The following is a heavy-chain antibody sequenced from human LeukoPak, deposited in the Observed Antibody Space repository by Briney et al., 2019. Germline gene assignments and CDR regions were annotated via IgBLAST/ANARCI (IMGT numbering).Heavy chain of an antibody. D-gene: IGHD6-13*01. Sequence: GGSLRLSCAASGFPFSSHWLSWFRQSPGKGLEWVAHINQDGSEKYYVDSVKGRFTISRDNARNSQYLQMNSLRAEDTAVYYCARGAAAARVYGMDVWGQGTTVTVSS. CDR1: GFPFSSHW. CDR2: INQDGSEK. J-gene: IGHJ6*02. CDR3: ARGAAAARVYGMDV. V-gene: IGHV3-7*04.